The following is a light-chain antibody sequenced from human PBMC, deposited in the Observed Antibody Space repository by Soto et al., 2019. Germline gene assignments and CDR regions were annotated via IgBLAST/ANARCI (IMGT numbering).Light chain of an antibody. CDR2: KAS. J-gene: IGKJ1*01. CDR1: QSISSW. CDR3: QQYNSYSPTWT. V-gene: IGKV1-5*03. Sequence: DIQMIQSPSTLSASVGDRVTITCRASQSISSWLAWYQQKPGKAPKLLIYKASSLESGVPSRFSGSGSGTEFTLTVSSLQPDDFATYYCQQYNSYSPTWTFGQGTKVEIK.